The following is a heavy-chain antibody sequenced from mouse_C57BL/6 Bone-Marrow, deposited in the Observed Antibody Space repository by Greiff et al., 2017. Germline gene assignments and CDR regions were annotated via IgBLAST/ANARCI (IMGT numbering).Heavy chain of an antibody. D-gene: IGHD2-12*01. CDR3: AREYDPAWFAY. CDR2: IDPSDSYT. CDR1: GYTFTSYW. J-gene: IGHJ3*01. V-gene: IGHV1-69*01. Sequence: QVQLQQPGAELVMPGASVKLSCKASGYTFTSYWMHWVKQRPGQGLEWIGEIDPSDSYTNYNQKFKGKSTLTVDKSSSTAYMQLSSLTSEDSAVYYCAREYDPAWFAYWGQGTLVTVSA.